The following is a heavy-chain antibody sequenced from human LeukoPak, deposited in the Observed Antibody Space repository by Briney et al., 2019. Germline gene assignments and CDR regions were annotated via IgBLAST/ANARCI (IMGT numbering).Heavy chain of an antibody. Sequence: GGSLRLSCAASGFTFSSYSMNWVRQAPGKGLEWVSYISSSSSTIYYADSVKGRFTISRDNAKNTLYLQLNSLRAEDTAVYYCAREDYSNYAPYFDYWGQGTLVTVSS. CDR1: GFTFSSYS. CDR3: AREDYSNYAPYFDY. V-gene: IGHV3-48*04. CDR2: ISSSSSTI. D-gene: IGHD4-4*01. J-gene: IGHJ4*02.